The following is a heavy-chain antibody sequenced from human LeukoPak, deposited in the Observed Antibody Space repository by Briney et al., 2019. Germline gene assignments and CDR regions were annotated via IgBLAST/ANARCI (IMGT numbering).Heavy chain of an antibody. CDR1: GFTFSSYC. CDR2: INSDGSIT. J-gene: IGHJ4*02. CDR3: ARTEVDYYDSSGYSSPLGY. V-gene: IGHV3-74*01. Sequence: GGSLRLSCAASGFTFSSYCMHWVRQAPGKGLLWVSRINSDGSITSYADSVKGRFTISRDNAKNTLYLQMNSLRADDTAVYYCARTEVDYYDSSGYSSPLGYWGQGTLVTVSS. D-gene: IGHD3-22*01.